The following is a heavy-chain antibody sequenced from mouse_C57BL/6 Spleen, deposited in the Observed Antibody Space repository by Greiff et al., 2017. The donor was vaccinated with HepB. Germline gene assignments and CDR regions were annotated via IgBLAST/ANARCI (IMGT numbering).Heavy chain of an antibody. Sequence: VQLQQPGAELVKPGASVKLSCKASGYTFTSYWMQWVKQRPGQGLEWIGEIDPSDSYTNYNQKFKGKATLTVDTSSSTAYMQLSSLTSEASAVYYCARRSYYFDYWGQGTTLTVSS. CDR3: ARRSYYFDY. CDR1: GYTFTSYW. V-gene: IGHV1-50*01. CDR2: IDPSDSYT. J-gene: IGHJ2*01.